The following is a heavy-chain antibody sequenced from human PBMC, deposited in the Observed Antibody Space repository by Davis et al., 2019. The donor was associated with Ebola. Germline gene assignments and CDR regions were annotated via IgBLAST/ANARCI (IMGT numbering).Heavy chain of an antibody. CDR1: GGTFSSYA. CDR3: SVGILDYYYGMDL. V-gene: IGHV1-69*04. D-gene: IGHD7-27*01. Sequence: SVKVSCKASGGTFSSYAISWVRQAPGQGLEWMGRIIPMLGIANYAQKFQGRVIMTEDTPTDTAYMELSSLRSEDTAVYFCSVGILDYYYGMDLWGQGTTVTVSS. J-gene: IGHJ6*02. CDR2: IIPMLGIA.